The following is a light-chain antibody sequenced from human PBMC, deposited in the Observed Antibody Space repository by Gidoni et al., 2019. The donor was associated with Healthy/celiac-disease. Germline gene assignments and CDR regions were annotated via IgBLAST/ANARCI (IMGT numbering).Light chain of an antibody. Sequence: QSALTQPASVSGSPGQSITISCTGTSSDVGSYNLVSWYQQHPGKAPKHMIYEGSKRPSGVSNRFSGSKSSNTASLTISGLQADDEADYYCCSYAGSSTYVFGTGTKVTVL. CDR1: SSDVGSYNL. CDR2: EGS. CDR3: CSYAGSSTYV. J-gene: IGLJ1*01. V-gene: IGLV2-23*01.